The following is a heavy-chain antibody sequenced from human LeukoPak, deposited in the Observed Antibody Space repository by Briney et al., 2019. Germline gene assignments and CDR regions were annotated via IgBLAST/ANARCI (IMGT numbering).Heavy chain of an antibody. Sequence: SETLSLTCTVSGGSMSTYYWSWIRQPPGRGLEWVGYIYHSGITKYNPSLKSRVTISVDTSKNQFSLKLSSVTAADTAVYYCARVISGSYDSWSGYYPYFFDYWGQGTLVTVSS. J-gene: IGHJ4*02. CDR2: IYHSGIT. CDR3: ARVISGSYDSWSGYYPYFFDY. D-gene: IGHD3-3*01. CDR1: GGSMSTYY. V-gene: IGHV4-4*08.